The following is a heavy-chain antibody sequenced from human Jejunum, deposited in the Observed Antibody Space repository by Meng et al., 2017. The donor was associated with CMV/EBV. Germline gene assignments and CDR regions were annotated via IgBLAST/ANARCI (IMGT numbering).Heavy chain of an antibody. D-gene: IGHD6-6*01. V-gene: IGHV3-66*01. J-gene: IGHJ4*03. CDR1: GLTVSSNS. CDR3: ARGAGSSSSRRYLDY. Sequence: EVQLVESGWDLVQPGESLSLSCAASGLTVSSNSMSWLRQAPGKGLEWVSILYSSGITYYADSVKDRFTISRDTSKNTVYLQMDSLRAEDTAVYYCARGAGSSSSRRYLDYWGQGTLVTVSS. CDR2: LYSSGIT.